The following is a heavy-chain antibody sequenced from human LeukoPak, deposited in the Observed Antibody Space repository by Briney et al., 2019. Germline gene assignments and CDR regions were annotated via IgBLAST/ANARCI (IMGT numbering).Heavy chain of an antibody. CDR2: ISYDGSNK. D-gene: IGHD3-10*01. CDR3: ARIRGGYYYGSGTKGDYFDY. Sequence: GGSLRLSCAASGFTFSSYAMHWVRQAPGKGLEWVAVISYDGSNKYYADSVKGRFTISRDNSKNTLYLQMNSLRAEDTAVYYCARIRGGYYYGSGTKGDYFDYWGQGTLVTVSS. CDR1: GFTFSSYA. J-gene: IGHJ4*02. V-gene: IGHV3-30-3*01.